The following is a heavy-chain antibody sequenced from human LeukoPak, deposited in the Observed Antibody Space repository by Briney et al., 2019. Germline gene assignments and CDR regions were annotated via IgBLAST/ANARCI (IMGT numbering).Heavy chain of an antibody. J-gene: IGHJ6*02. CDR1: GFTFSSYA. D-gene: IGHD3-10*02. V-gene: IGHV3-23*01. CDR2: ISGSGGST. Sequence: GGSLRLSCAASGFTFSSYAMSWVRQAPGKGLEWVSAISGSGGSTYYADSVKGRLTISRDNSNNTLYLQMNSLRAEDTAVYYCAKDKNVRGVVYYGMDVWGQGTTVTVSS. CDR3: AKDKNVRGVVYYGMDV.